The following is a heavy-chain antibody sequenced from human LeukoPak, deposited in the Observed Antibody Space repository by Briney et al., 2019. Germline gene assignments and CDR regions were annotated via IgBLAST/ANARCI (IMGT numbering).Heavy chain of an antibody. CDR1: GFTFSSYS. D-gene: IGHD1-26*01. Sequence: GGSLRLSCAASGFTFSSYSMNWVRQAPGKGLEWVSSISSSSYIYYADSVKGRFTISRDNAKNPLYLQMNSLRAEDTAVYYCARDNRYSGSYYDAFDIWGQGTMVTVSS. V-gene: IGHV3-21*01. J-gene: IGHJ3*02. CDR3: ARDNRYSGSYYDAFDI. CDR2: ISSSSYI.